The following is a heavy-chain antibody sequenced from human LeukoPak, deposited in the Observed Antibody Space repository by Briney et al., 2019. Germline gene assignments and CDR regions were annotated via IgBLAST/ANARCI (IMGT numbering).Heavy chain of an antibody. CDR1: GFTFSRYS. D-gene: IGHD2-8*01. CDR3: ARLYGDGV. J-gene: IGHJ4*02. CDR2: ISYRTYV. V-gene: IGHV3-21*01. Sequence: GGSLRLSCATSGFTFSRYSMDWVRQAPGKGLEWVSSISYRTYVYYAASVKGRFTISRDNTKNSLYLQMNSLRVEDTAVYYCARLYGDGVWGQGTLVTVSS.